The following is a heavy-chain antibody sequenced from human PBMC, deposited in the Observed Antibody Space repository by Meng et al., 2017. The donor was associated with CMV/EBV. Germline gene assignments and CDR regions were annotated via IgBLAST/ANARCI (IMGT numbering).Heavy chain of an antibody. D-gene: IGHD1-26*01. Sequence: QGQLGQSAAEVKKPGSSVTVSGKTSGGTFSTFAISWVRQAPGEGLEWMGGIIPVFETANYAERFQDRVTITADDSTTTAYMELSSLRADDTALYFCARGGDSWYSDYWGQGTLVTVSS. CDR1: GGTFSTFA. CDR3: ARGGDSWYSDY. CDR2: IIPVFETA. J-gene: IGHJ4*02. V-gene: IGHV1-69*12.